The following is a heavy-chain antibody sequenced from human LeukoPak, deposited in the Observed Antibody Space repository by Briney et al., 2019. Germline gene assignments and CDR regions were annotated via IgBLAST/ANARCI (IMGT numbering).Heavy chain of an antibody. CDR2: INHSGST. J-gene: IGHJ3*02. V-gene: IGHV4-34*01. CDR3: ARSGYSYGADAFDI. D-gene: IGHD5-18*01. Sequence: PSETLSLTCAVYGGSFSGYYWSWIRQPPGKGLEWIGEINHSGSTNYNPSLKSRVTISVDTSKNQFSLKLSSVTAADTAVYYCARSGYSYGADAFDIWGQGT. CDR1: GGSFSGYY.